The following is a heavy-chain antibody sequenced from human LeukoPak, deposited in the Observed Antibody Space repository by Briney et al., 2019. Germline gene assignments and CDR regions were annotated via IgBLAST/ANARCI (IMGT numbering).Heavy chain of an antibody. CDR2: INHSGST. D-gene: IGHD3-22*01. CDR3: ARGKSSGYPLDY. J-gene: IGHJ4*02. V-gene: IGHV4-34*01. Sequence: PSETLSLTCAVYGGSFSGYYWSWIRQPPGKGLEWIGEINHSGSTNYNPSLKSRVTISVDTSKNQFSLKLSSVTAADTAVYCCARGKSSGYPLDYWGQGTLVTVSS. CDR1: GGSFSGYY.